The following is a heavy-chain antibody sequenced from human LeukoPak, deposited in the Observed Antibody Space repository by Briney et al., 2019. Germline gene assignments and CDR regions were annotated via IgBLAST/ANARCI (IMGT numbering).Heavy chain of an antibody. J-gene: IGHJ4*02. Sequence: PSETLSLTCTVSGGSISSGSYYWSWIRQPAGKGLEWIGRIYTSGSTNYNPSLKSRVTISVDTSKNQFSLKLSSVTAADTAVYYCASGKDSGSYREGFVDYWGQGTLVTVSS. V-gene: IGHV4-61*02. D-gene: IGHD1-26*01. CDR1: GGSISSGSYY. CDR2: IYTSGST. CDR3: ASGKDSGSYREGFVDY.